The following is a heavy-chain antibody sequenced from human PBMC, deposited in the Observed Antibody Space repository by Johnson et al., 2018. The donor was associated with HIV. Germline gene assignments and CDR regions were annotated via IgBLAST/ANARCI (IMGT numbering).Heavy chain of an antibody. CDR3: VRGGLGYQNIHDPFDI. V-gene: IGHV3-20*04. D-gene: IGHD3-16*02. CDR2: IHWNGGRT. J-gene: IGHJ3*02. CDR1: GFTFDDYG. Sequence: VQLVESGGGVVRPGGSLRLSCAAAGFTFDDYGMSCVRQAPGKGLEWVSGIHWNGGRTVYVDSMKGRFTISRDNAKNSLYLQKNSLRAEDTALYYCVRGGLGYQNIHDPFDIWGQGTMVTVSS.